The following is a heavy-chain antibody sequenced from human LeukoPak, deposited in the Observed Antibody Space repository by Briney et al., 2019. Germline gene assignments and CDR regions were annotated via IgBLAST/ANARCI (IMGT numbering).Heavy chain of an antibody. CDR1: GDSVSSNSAA. D-gene: IGHD5-24*01. Sequence: SQTLSLTCAISGDSVSSNSAAWNWIRQSPSRGLEWLGWTYYRSKWYNESAVYVKSRITINPDTSKNQFSLQLNSVTPEDTAVYYCARGSRVEMATIFAPFDYWGQGTLVTVSS. J-gene: IGHJ4*02. CDR3: ARGSRVEMATIFAPFDY. V-gene: IGHV6-1*01. CDR2: TYYRSKWYN.